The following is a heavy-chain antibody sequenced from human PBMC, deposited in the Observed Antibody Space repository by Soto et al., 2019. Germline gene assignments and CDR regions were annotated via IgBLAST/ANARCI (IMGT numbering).Heavy chain of an antibody. J-gene: IGHJ6*02. CDR3: ARLNDADAEYFYYYGMDV. V-gene: IGHV3-48*01. CDR1: GFSFSSFS. Sequence: GGSLRLSCAASGFSFSSFSMNWVRQAPGKGLEWVSYIGSSGSTIYYADSVKGRFTISRDKAKNSVYLQMNSLRADDTAVYYCARLNDADAEYFYYYGMDVWGQGTTVTVSS. D-gene: IGHD1-1*01. CDR2: IGSSGSTI.